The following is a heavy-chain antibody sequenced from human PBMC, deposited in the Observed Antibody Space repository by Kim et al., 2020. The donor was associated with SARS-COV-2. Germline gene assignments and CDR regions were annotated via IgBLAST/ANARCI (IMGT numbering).Heavy chain of an antibody. CDR2: IYYSGST. Sequence: SETLSLTCTVSGGSISSGGHYWSWIRQHPGKGLEWIGYIYYSGSTYYNPSLKSRVTISVDTSKNQFSLKLSSVTAADTAVYYCARGLMIVVVIGAFDIWGQGTMVTVSS. V-gene: IGHV4-31*03. J-gene: IGHJ3*02. CDR3: ARGLMIVVVIGAFDI. D-gene: IGHD3-22*01. CDR1: GGSISSGGHY.